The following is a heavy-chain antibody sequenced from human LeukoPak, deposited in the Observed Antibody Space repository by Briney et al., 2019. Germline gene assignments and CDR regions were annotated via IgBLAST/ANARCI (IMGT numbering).Heavy chain of an antibody. Sequence: SETLSLTCAVSGGSISSSNWWSWVRQPPGKGLEWIGEIYHSGSTNYNPSLKSRVTISVDRSKNQFSLKLSSVTAADTAVYYCARRSSLPIFGVATLFDYWGQGTLVTVSS. V-gene: IGHV4-4*02. CDR2: IYHSGST. D-gene: IGHD3-3*01. J-gene: IGHJ4*02. CDR3: ARRSSLPIFGVATLFDY. CDR1: GGSISSSNW.